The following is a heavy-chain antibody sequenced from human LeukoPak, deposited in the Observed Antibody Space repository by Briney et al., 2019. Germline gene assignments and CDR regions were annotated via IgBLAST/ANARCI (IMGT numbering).Heavy chain of an antibody. D-gene: IGHD5-18*01. J-gene: IGHJ4*02. CDR1: GGTFSSYA. V-gene: IGHV1-69*05. CDR2: IIPIFGTA. Sequence: SVKVSCKASGGTFSSYAIIWVPHAPGQVLEWMGRIIPIFGTANYAQKFQGRVTITTDESTSTAYMELSSLRSEDTAVYYCATGYSYGYEKIDYWGQGTLVTVSS. CDR3: ATGYSYGYEKIDY.